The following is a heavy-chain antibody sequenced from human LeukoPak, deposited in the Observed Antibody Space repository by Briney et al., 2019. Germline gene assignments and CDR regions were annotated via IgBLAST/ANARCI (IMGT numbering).Heavy chain of an antibody. CDR2: ISYDGSNK. D-gene: IGHD3-16*02. CDR1: GFTFSSYA. V-gene: IGHV3-30-3*01. CDR3: ARGSYSFDY. Sequence: GRSLRLSCAASGFTFSSYAMHWVRQAPGKGLEWVAVISYDGSNKYYADSVKGRFTISRDNAKNTLYLQMNSLRVEDTAVYYCARGSYSFDYWGQGALVTVSS. J-gene: IGHJ4*02.